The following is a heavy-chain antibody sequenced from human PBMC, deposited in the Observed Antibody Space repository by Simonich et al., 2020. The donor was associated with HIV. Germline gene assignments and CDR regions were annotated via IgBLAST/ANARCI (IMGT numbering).Heavy chain of an antibody. Sequence: QVQLQQWGAGLLKPSETLSLTCAVYGGSFSGYHWSWIRQPPGKGLEWIGEINHSGSTNYNPSRKSRVTISVDTSKNQFSLKLSSVTAADTAVYYCARLTAGGLGEYFQHWGQGTLVTVSS. CDR1: GGSFSGYH. CDR3: ARLTAGGLGEYFQH. J-gene: IGHJ1*01. D-gene: IGHD6-13*01. CDR2: INHSGST. V-gene: IGHV4-34*01.